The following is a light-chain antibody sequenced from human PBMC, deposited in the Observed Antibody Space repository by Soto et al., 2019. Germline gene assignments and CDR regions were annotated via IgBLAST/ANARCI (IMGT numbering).Light chain of an antibody. Sequence: SYEVTQPPSVSVAPGKTARITCGGNNIGSKSVHWYQQKPGQAPVLVIYYDSDRPSGIPERFSGSNSGNTATLTISRVEAGDEADYYCQVWDSSSDLLVFGGGTKVTVL. V-gene: IGLV3-21*04. CDR1: NIGSKS. J-gene: IGLJ2*01. CDR2: YDS. CDR3: QVWDSSSDLLV.